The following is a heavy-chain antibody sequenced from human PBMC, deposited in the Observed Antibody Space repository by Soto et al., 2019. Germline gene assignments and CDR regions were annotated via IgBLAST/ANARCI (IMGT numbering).Heavy chain of an antibody. CDR3: ASDYSTKYPYYFDY. V-gene: IGHV3-7*01. Sequence: GGSLRLSCAASGFTFSSYWMSWVRQAPGKGLEWVANIKQDGSEKYYVDSVKGRFTISRDNAKNSLYLQMNSLRAEDTAVYYCASDYSTKYPYYFDYWGQGTLVTVSS. J-gene: IGHJ4*02. D-gene: IGHD6-13*01. CDR2: IKQDGSEK. CDR1: GFTFSSYW.